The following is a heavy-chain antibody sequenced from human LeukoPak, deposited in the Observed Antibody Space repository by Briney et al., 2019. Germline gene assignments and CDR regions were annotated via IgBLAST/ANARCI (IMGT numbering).Heavy chain of an antibody. V-gene: IGHV3-23*01. D-gene: IGHD4-17*01. Sequence: PGGSLRLSCAASGFTFTNFAMTWVRQAPGKGLEWVAATVGIGPDTYHADSVKGRFTTSRDNSKNTLYLQMNSLRAEDTAVYYCAKDLTYGEYAGGDAFDIWGQGTMVTVSS. CDR3: AKDLTYGEYAGGDAFDI. CDR2: TVGIGPDT. J-gene: IGHJ3*02. CDR1: GFTFTNFA.